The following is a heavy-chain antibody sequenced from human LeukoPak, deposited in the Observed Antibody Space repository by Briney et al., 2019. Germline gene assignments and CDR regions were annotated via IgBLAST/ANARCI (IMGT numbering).Heavy chain of an antibody. CDR1: GGTFSSYA. CDR2: IIPIFGTA. V-gene: IGHV1-69*05. D-gene: IGHD6-13*01. CDR3: ARVRPLIAAAGTYWFDP. J-gene: IGHJ5*02. Sequence: ASVKVSCKASGGTFSSYAISWVRQAPGQGLEWMGGIIPIFGTANYAQKLQGRVTITTDESTSTAYMELSSLRSEDTAVYYRARVRPLIAAAGTYWFDPWGQGTLVTASS.